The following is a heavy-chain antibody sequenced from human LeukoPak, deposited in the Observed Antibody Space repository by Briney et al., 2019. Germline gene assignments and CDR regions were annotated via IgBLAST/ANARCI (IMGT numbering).Heavy chain of an antibody. CDR3: ARDLTPGAFDI. CDR1: GFTFDDYA. CDR2: ISWNSGSI. V-gene: IGHV3-9*01. Sequence: GRSLRLSCAASGFTFDDYAMHWVRQAPGKGLEWVSGISWNSGSIGYADSVKGRFTISRDNSKSTLCLQMNSLRAEDTAVYYCARDLTPGAFDIWGRGTMVTVSS. J-gene: IGHJ3*02. D-gene: IGHD3-9*01.